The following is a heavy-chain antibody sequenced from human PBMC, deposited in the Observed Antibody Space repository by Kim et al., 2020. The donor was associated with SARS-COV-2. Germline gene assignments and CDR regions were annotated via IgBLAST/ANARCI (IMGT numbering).Heavy chain of an antibody. J-gene: IGHJ4*02. D-gene: IGHD3-22*01. CDR1: GGSISSYY. Sequence: SETLSLTCTVSGGSISSYYWSWIRQPPGKGLEWIGYIYYSGSTNYNPSLKSRVTISVDTSKNQFSLKLSSVTAADTAVYYCASYYYDSSVYYYGFDYWGQGTLVTVSS. CDR3: ASYYYDSSVYYYGFDY. V-gene: IGHV4-59*01. CDR2: IYYSGST.